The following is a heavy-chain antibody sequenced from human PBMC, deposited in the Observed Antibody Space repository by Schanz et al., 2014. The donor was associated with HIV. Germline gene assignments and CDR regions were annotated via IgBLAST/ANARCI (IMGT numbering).Heavy chain of an antibody. Sequence: QVQLVESGGGVVQPGRSLRLSCVASGFNFNSYGMHWVRQAPGKGLEWVAVTSYDGTKKHYADSVKGRFTISRDNSKNTLNLQMKSLRAEDTAVYYCAKDRNYYDSKYRGKGNYYYYGMDVWGQGTTVTVSS. CDR3: AKDRNYYDSKYRGKGNYYYYGMDV. CDR1: GFNFNSYG. D-gene: IGHD3-22*01. V-gene: IGHV3-30*18. J-gene: IGHJ6*02. CDR2: TSYDGTKK.